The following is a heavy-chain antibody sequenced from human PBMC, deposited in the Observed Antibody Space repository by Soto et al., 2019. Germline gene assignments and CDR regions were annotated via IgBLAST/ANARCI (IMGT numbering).Heavy chain of an antibody. CDR3: ARVVPGAEAWFGP. Sequence: AAVKVSCKTSGYTFSNYGITWVRQAPGQPLEWLGWISLYSDGTNYAQKFQGRVSMTTDTSTTTAYMELRSLRSDDTAVYYCARVVPGAEAWFGPWGQGTLVTVYS. CDR1: GYTFSNYG. V-gene: IGHV1-18*01. CDR2: ISLYSDGT. D-gene: IGHD2-2*01. J-gene: IGHJ5*02.